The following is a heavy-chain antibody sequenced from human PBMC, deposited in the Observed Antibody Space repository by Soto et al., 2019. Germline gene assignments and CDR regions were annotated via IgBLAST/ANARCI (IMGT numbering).Heavy chain of an antibody. Sequence: QVQLVESGGGVVQPGRSLRLSCAASGFTFSSYGMHWVRQAPGKGLEWVAVIWYDGSNKYYADSVKGRFIISRDNSKNTLYLQMNSLRAEDTAVYYCARMGEAAAGVRWGQGTLVTVSS. D-gene: IGHD6-13*01. J-gene: IGHJ4*02. V-gene: IGHV3-33*01. CDR2: IWYDGSNK. CDR3: ARMGEAAAGVR. CDR1: GFTFSSYG.